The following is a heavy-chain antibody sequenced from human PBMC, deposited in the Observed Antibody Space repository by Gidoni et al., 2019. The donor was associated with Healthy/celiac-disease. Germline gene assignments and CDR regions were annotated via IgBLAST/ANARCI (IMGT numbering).Heavy chain of an antibody. CDR1: GFSLSTSGMC. CDR3: ARIPRCGYSYDQLEYYFDY. J-gene: IGHJ4*02. Sequence: QVTLRESGPALVKPTQTLTLTCTFSGFSLSTSGMCVSWIRQPPGKALEWLALIDWDDDKYYSTSLKTRLTISKDTSKNQVVLTMTNMDPVDTATYYCARIPRCGYSYDQLEYYFDYWGQGTLVTVSS. V-gene: IGHV2-70*01. CDR2: IDWDDDK. D-gene: IGHD5-18*01.